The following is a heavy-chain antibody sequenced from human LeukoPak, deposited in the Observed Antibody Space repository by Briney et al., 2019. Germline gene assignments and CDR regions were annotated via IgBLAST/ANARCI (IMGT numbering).Heavy chain of an antibody. CDR2: IRDKPDGGTT. Sequence: PGGSLRLSCAASGFTLSDAWMSWVRQAPGKGLEWVGLIRDKPDGGTTDYAAPVKGRFTISRDDSKSMLYLQMNSLKTEDTAVYYCTTDNAPGMDVWGQGTTVTVSS. CDR3: TTDNAPGMDV. J-gene: IGHJ6*02. V-gene: IGHV3-15*01. CDR1: GFTLSDAW. D-gene: IGHD2-2*01.